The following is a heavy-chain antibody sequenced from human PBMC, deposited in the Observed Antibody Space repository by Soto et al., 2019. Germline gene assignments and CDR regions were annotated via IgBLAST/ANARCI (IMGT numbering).Heavy chain of an antibody. D-gene: IGHD4-17*01. V-gene: IGHV4-34*01. CDR1: GGSFSGYY. J-gene: IGHJ4*02. Sequence: QVQLQQWGAGLLKPSETLSLTCAVYGGSFSGYYWSWIRQPPGKGLEWIGEINHSGSTNYNPSFKSRVTXXVXTSMIPVSLKLSSVTAADTAVYYCARGRRTTGTIDYWGQGSLVTVSS. CDR3: ARGRRTTGTIDY. CDR2: INHSGST.